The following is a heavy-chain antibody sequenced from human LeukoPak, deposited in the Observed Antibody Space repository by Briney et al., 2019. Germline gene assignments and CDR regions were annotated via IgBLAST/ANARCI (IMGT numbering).Heavy chain of an antibody. D-gene: IGHD1-7*01. J-gene: IGHJ4*02. CDR1: GFSFSSYA. V-gene: IGHV3-23*01. CDR3: ATLSGSRTTD. Sequence: PGGSLRLSCAASGFSFSSYAMTWVRQAPGKGLEWVSSIDNSGYNTFYADSVKGRFTISRDSSKNALYLRMSGLRAEDTAVYYCATLSGSRTTDWGQGTLVTVSS. CDR2: IDNSGYNT.